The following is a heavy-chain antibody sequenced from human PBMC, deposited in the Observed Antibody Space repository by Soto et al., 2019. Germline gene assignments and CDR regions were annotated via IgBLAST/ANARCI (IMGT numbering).Heavy chain of an antibody. CDR2: ISAYNGNT. CDR1: GYTFTSYG. V-gene: IGHV1-18*01. CDR3: ARDGVKLRFLNKPNHYYYMDV. Sequence: ASVKVSCKASGYTFTSYGISWVRQAPGQGLEWMGWISAYNGNTNYAQKLQGRVTMTTDTSTSTAYMELRSLRSDDTAVYYCARDGVKLRFLNKPNHYYYMDVWGKGTTVTVSS. J-gene: IGHJ6*03. D-gene: IGHD3-3*01.